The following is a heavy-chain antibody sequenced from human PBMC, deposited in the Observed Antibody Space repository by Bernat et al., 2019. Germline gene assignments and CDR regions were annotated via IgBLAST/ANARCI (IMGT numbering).Heavy chain of an antibody. CDR2: IYSGGST. CDR1: GFTVSSNY. J-gene: IGHJ4*02. V-gene: IGHV3-66*02. CDR3: ARDPNGYKYFDY. D-gene: IGHD5-24*01. Sequence: EVQLVESGGGLVQPGGSLRLSCAVSGFTVSSNYMAWVRQAPGEGLEWVSTIYSGGSTYYADSVKGRFTISRDNSKNTFYLQMNSLRAEDTAVYYCARDPNGYKYFDYWGQGTLVTVSS.